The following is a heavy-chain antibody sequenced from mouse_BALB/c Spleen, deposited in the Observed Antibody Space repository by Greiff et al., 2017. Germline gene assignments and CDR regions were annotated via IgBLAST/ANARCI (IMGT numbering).Heavy chain of an antibody. CDR1: GYTFTSYV. CDR2: INPYNDGT. J-gene: IGHJ4*01. D-gene: IGHD2-1*01. Sequence: EVQLVESGPELVKPGASVKMSCKASGYTFTSYVMHWVKQKPGQGLEWIGYINPYNDGTKYNEKFKGKATLTSDKSSSTAYMELSSLTSEDSAVYFCARAYGNYVNYAMDYWGQGTSVTVSA. CDR3: ARAYGNYVNYAMDY. V-gene: IGHV1-14*01.